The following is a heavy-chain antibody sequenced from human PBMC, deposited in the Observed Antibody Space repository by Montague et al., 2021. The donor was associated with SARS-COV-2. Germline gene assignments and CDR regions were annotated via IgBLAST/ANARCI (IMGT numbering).Heavy chain of an antibody. CDR3: ARRLNYDILTGGALQYYYGMDV. D-gene: IGHD3-9*01. J-gene: IGHJ6*02. V-gene: IGHV4-39*01. Sequence: SETLSLTCTVSGGSISSSSYYWGWIRQPPGKGLEWIGSIYYSGNTYYNPSLKSRVTISVDTSKNQFSLKLSSVTAADTAVYYCARRLNYDILTGGALQYYYGMDVWGQGTTVTVSS. CDR2: IYYSGNT. CDR1: GGSISSSSYY.